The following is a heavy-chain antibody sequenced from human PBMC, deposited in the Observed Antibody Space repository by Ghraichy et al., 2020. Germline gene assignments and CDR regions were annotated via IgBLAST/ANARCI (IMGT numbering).Heavy chain of an antibody. CDR2: VSGSGHST. CDR1: GFTFSNYA. Sequence: GESLRLSCAASGFTFSNYAMTWVRQAPGKGLEWVSGVSGSGHSTNYADSVKGRFTISRDNSKNTLYLQMKSLRVEDTALYYCAREGGESREPASDYWGQGTLVTVSS. V-gene: IGHV3-23*01. D-gene: IGHD1-26*01. J-gene: IGHJ4*02. CDR3: AREGGESREPASDY.